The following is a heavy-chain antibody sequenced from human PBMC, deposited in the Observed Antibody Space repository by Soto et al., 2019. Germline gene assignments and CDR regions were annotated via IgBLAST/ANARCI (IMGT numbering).Heavy chain of an antibody. CDR2: ISRDGSKT. J-gene: IGHJ4*02. D-gene: IGHD3-10*01. CDR3: ARYDEGGSDCDLGY. V-gene: IGHV3-30-3*01. Sequence: QVQLVESGGGVVQPGRSLTLSCAASGFTFSSYVIHWVRQTPDKGLEWVAFISRDGSKTYYADAERGRFTISRDNSKNTLYLEMNSLRAEDTAVYYCARYDEGGSDCDLGYWGQGTLGTVSS. CDR1: GFTFSSYV.